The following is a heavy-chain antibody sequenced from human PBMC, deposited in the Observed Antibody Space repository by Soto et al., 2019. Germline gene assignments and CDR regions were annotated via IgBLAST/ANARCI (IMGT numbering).Heavy chain of an antibody. D-gene: IGHD6-13*01. CDR1: GYTFINYY. Sequence: QVQLVQSGAEVKKPGASVKLSCKASGYTFINYYIHWVRQAPGQGLEWMGIFNPTSGSTNYAQKFQGRVTLTMDTSTRTVYMELGSVRFDDTAVYYCARDLAAGDYWGQGTLVTVSS. CDR2: FNPTSGST. J-gene: IGHJ4*02. CDR3: ARDLAAGDY. V-gene: IGHV1-46*01.